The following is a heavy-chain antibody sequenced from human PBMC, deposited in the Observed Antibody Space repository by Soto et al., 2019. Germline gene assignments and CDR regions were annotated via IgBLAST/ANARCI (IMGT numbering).Heavy chain of an antibody. CDR2: IYHSGST. V-gene: IGHV4-4*02. CDR1: SGSISSSNW. Sequence: SETLSLTCAVSSGSISSSNWWSWVRQPPGKGLEWIGEIYHSGSTNYNPSLKSRVTISVDKSKNQFSLKLSSVTAAYSAVYYCARISPPVGYYFDYWGQGTLVTVSS. J-gene: IGHJ4*02. D-gene: IGHD1-26*01. CDR3: ARISPPVGYYFDY.